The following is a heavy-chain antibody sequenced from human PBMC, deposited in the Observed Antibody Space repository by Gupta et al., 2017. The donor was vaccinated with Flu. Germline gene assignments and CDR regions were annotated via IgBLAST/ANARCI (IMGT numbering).Heavy chain of an antibody. CDR3: GKERGSGSYYKGRDY. V-gene: IGHV3-23*01. Sequence: EVQLLESGGGLVQPGGSLRLSCTASGFTFSSYAMSWVRQAPDKGLEWVSVISSSGVNTSYADSVKGRFTISRDNSRNTLYLQMNSLTAEDTAVYYCGKERGSGSYYKGRDYWGQGTLVTVSS. CDR2: ISSSGVNT. J-gene: IGHJ4*02. CDR1: GFTFSSYA. D-gene: IGHD3-10*01.